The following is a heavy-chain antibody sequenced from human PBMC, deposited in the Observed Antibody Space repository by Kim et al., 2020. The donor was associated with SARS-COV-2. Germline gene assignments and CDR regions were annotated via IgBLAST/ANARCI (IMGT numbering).Heavy chain of an antibody. CDR1: GFTFSNAW. Sequence: GGSLRLSCTASGFTFSNAWMSWVRQAPGKGLEWVGRINSKTDGGTTDYAAPVNGRFTTSRDDSTNTLYLQMNSLKTEDTAVYYCSLRSVDYWGQGTLVTVSS. CDR2: INSKTDGGTT. CDR3: SLRSVDY. J-gene: IGHJ4*02. V-gene: IGHV3-15*01.